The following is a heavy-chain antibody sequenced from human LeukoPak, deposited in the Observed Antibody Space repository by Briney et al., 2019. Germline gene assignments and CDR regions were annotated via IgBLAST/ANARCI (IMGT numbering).Heavy chain of an antibody. CDR2: INHSGST. J-gene: IGHJ5*02. CDR1: GGSFSGYY. CDR3: ARDLVVPPYNWFDP. D-gene: IGHD2-2*01. Sequence: SETLSLTCTVYGGSFSGYYWSWIRQPPGKGLEWIGEINHSGSTNYNPSLKSRVTISVDTSKNQFSLKLSSVTAADTAVYYCARDLVVPPYNWFDPWGQGTLVTVSS. V-gene: IGHV4-34*01.